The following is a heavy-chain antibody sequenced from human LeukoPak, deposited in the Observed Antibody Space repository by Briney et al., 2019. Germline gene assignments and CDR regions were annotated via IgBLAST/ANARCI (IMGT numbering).Heavy chain of an antibody. CDR2: ISSSSSNI. CDR3: ARDPAQDDILTGYYRGDFDY. V-gene: IGHV3-48*04. J-gene: IGHJ4*02. D-gene: IGHD3-9*01. Sequence: PGGSLRLSCAASGFTFSSYSMNWVRQAPGKGLEWVSYISSSSSNIYYADSVKGRFTISRDNAKNSLYLQMNSLRAEDTAVYYCARDPAQDDILTGYYRGDFDYWGQGTLVTVSS. CDR1: GFTFSSYS.